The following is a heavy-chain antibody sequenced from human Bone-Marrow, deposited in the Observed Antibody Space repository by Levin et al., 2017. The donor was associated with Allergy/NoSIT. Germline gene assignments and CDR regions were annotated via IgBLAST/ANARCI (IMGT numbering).Heavy chain of an antibody. V-gene: IGHV3-74*01. J-gene: IGHJ4*02. CDR2: INENGIIT. CDR3: VRDLAGGDGN. CDR1: GFTFSTYW. D-gene: IGHD2-21*02. Sequence: ASVKVSCAASGFTFSTYWFHWVRHGPGEGLVWVSRINENGIITDYADSVKGRFTISRDNARNTLYLQMNNLRADDTAVYYCVRDLAGGDGNWGQGILVTVSS.